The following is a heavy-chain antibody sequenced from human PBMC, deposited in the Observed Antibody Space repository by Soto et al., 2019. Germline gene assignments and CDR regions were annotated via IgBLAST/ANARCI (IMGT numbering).Heavy chain of an antibody. CDR1: GGTISSYY. Sequence: PSGTLSLTCTVSGGTISSYYWSWIRQPPGKGLEWIGRIYTSGSTNYNPAPKSRVTISVDTSNNQFSLMLRSVTAASTAVYYCARDQEDYYDSSGYHCFDPWGQGTLVTVSS. J-gene: IGHJ5*02. D-gene: IGHD3-22*01. CDR3: ARDQEDYYDSSGYHCFDP. V-gene: IGHV4-4*07. CDR2: IYTSGST.